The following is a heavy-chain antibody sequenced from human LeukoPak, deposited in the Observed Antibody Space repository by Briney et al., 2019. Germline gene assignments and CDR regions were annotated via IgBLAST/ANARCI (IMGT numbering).Heavy chain of an antibody. J-gene: IGHJ4*02. CDR2: INQDGSEK. Sequence: GGSLRLSCAASGFTFSSYWMSWVRQAPGKGLEWVATINQDGSEKYYVDSVKGRFTISRDNAKNSLYLQMNSLRAEDTAVYYCARRGHGYGSPFDYWGQGTLVTVSS. CDR1: GFTFSSYW. D-gene: IGHD5-18*01. V-gene: IGHV3-7*01. CDR3: ARRGHGYGSPFDY.